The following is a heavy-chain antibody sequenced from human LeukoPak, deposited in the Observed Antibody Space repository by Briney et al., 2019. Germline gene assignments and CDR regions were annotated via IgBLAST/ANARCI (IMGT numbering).Heavy chain of an antibody. CDR1: GYTFTTYG. CDR3: ARPITIFGVVIETLDAFDI. V-gene: IGHV1-18*01. CDR2: ISAYNGNT. D-gene: IGHD3-3*01. Sequence: ASVKVSCKASGYTFTTYGLSWVRQAPGQGLEWMGWISAYNGNTNYAQKLQGRVTMTTDTSTSTAYMELRSLRSDDTAVYYCARPITIFGVVIETLDAFDIWGQGTMVTVSS. J-gene: IGHJ3*02.